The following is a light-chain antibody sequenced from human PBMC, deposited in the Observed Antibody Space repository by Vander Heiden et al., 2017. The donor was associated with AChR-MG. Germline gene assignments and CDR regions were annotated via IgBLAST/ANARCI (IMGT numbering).Light chain of an antibody. Sequence: DIQMTQSPSTLSASVGDRVTITCRASQGITTWVAWYQQKPGTAPRLLIYKASTLEIGVPSRFTGSGSGTQFTLTINSLQPDDFAIYYCQQYNTYPWTFGQGTKLEIK. J-gene: IGKJ1*01. CDR1: QGITTW. V-gene: IGKV1-5*03. CDR3: QQYNTYPWT. CDR2: KAS.